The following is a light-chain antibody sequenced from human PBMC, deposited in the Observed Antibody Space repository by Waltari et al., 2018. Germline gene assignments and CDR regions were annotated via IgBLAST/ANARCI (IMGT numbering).Light chain of an antibody. Sequence: QSALTQPASVSGSPGQSITISCPGTDSDLVAYDFVSWYQQHPGKAPHLIIYEVSNRPSGISNRFSASKSGNTASLTISGLQAEDEADYYCSSYTTSSAPGVFGTGTRVTVL. CDR3: SSYTTSSAPGV. CDR2: EVS. CDR1: DSDLVAYDF. J-gene: IGLJ1*01. V-gene: IGLV2-14*01.